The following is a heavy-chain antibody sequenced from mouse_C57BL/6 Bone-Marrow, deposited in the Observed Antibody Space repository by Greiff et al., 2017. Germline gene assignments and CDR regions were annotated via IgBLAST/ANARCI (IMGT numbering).Heavy chain of an antibody. CDR2: ISLKSDNYAT. CDR3: TDYDGYYGGYAMDY. D-gene: IGHD2-3*01. CDR1: GFTFSNYW. J-gene: IGHJ4*01. Sequence: EVHLVESGGGLVQPGGSMKLSCVASGFTFSNYWMNWVRQSPEKGLEWVAQISLKSDNYATHYAESVKGRFTISRDDSKSSVYLQMNNLRAEDTGIYYCTDYDGYYGGYAMDYWGQGTSVTVSS. V-gene: IGHV6-3*01.